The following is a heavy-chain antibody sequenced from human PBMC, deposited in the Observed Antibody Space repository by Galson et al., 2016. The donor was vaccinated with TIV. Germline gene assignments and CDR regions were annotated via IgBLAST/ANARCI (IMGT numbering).Heavy chain of an antibody. CDR3: AKVISSGSYSHGDAFDI. Sequence: SLRLSCAVSGFSFSNFGMNWVRQAPGKGLEWVSGISGSGTHTYFAHSVKGRFTISRDNSKYIVFLQMNSLRADDTAKYYCAKVISSGSYSHGDAFDIWGQGTMVTVSS. V-gene: IGHV3-23*01. D-gene: IGHD3-10*01. CDR2: ISGSGTHT. CDR1: GFSFSNFG. J-gene: IGHJ3*02.